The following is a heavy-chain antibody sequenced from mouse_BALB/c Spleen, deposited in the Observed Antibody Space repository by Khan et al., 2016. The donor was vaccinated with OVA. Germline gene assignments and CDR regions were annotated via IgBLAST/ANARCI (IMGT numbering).Heavy chain of an antibody. J-gene: IGHJ3*01. Sequence: EVELVESGGGLVKPGGSLKLSCAASGFNFSDYYMYWVRQTPEKRLERVATISDGGNYTYYMDSVKGRFTISRDDAKHDLYLQMRSLKSEDTAMYYGSRVHYGNTFAYWGQGTPVTVSA. CDR2: ISDGGNYT. V-gene: IGHV5-4*02. CDR1: GFNFSDYY. CDR3: SRVHYGNTFAY. D-gene: IGHD2-1*01.